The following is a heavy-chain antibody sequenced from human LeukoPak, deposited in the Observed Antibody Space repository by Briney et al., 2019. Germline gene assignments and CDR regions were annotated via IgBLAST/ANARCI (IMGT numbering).Heavy chain of an antibody. CDR1: GFTFSSYA. D-gene: IGHD2-21*02. V-gene: IGHV3-23*01. CDR2: ISGSGGST. Sequence: GGSLRLSCAASGFTFSSYAMSWVRQAPGKGLEWVSAISGSGGSTHYADSVKGRFTISRDNSENTLYLQMNSLRAEDTAVYYCAKDPTVVVTVVDYWGQGTLVTVSS. CDR3: AKDPTVVVTVVDY. J-gene: IGHJ4*02.